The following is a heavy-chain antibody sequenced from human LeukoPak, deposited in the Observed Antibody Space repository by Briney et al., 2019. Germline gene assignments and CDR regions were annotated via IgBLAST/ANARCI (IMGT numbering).Heavy chain of an antibody. J-gene: IGHJ5*02. Sequence: SGGSLRLSCAASGFTFSSYAVHWVRQAPGKGLEWVAVISYDGSNKYYADSVKGRFTISRDNSKNTLYLQMNSLRAEDTAVYYCAREAYYDSSGYYYLYNWFDPWGQGTLVTVSS. D-gene: IGHD3-22*01. CDR3: AREAYYDSSGYYYLYNWFDP. V-gene: IGHV3-30*04. CDR1: GFTFSSYA. CDR2: ISYDGSNK.